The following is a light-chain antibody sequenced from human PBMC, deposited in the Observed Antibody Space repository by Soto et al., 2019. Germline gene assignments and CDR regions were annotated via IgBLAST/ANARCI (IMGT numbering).Light chain of an antibody. J-gene: IGKJ1*01. Sequence: IVLTQSPGTLSLSPGERATLSCRASQSVGSNFLAWYQQKRGQAPRILIYAASNRASGIPDRFSGSGSGSDFTLTISRLEPEDFAVYYCQQYGSPLWAFGQGTRVEI. V-gene: IGKV3-20*01. CDR1: QSVGSNF. CDR3: QQYGSPLWA. CDR2: AAS.